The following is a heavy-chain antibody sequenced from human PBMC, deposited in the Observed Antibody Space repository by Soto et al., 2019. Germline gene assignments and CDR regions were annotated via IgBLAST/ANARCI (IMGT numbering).Heavy chain of an antibody. Sequence: SVKVSCKASGCTFTSYAISWVRQAPGQGLEWMGWIIPSFGTANYAQKFQGRVTITGDESTSTAYMELSSLRSEDTAAYYCARVRDPKLRFLEWSSNDYYYGMDVWGQGTTVTVSS. CDR3: ARVRDPKLRFLEWSSNDYYYGMDV. D-gene: IGHD3-3*01. CDR1: GCTFTSYA. V-gene: IGHV1-69*13. CDR2: IIPSFGTA. J-gene: IGHJ6*02.